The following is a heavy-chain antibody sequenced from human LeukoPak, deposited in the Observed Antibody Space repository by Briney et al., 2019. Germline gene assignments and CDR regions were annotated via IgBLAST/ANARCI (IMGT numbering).Heavy chain of an antibody. CDR3: ARVSKSVAGVDY. Sequence: SETLSLTCTVSGGSISSSSYYWGWIRQPPGKGLEWIGSIYYSGSTYYNPSLKSRVTISVDTSKNQFSLKLSSVTAADTAVYYCARVSKSVAGVDYWGQGTLVTVSS. CDR1: GGSISSSSYY. J-gene: IGHJ4*02. V-gene: IGHV4-39*07. D-gene: IGHD6-19*01. CDR2: IYYSGST.